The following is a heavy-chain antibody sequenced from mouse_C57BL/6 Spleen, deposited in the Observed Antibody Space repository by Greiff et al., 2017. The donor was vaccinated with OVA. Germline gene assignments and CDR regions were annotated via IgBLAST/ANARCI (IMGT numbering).Heavy chain of an antibody. J-gene: IGHJ2*01. Sequence: LMESGTVLARPGASVKMSCKTSGYTFTSYWIHWVNQRPGQGLEWIGAIYPGTSATSYNPEFTGQAKLTAVTSANTANMELSSLTNEDSAVYYCTRVPGYYFDYWGQGTTLTVSS. CDR1: GYTFTSYW. V-gene: IGHV1-5*01. CDR2: IYPGTSAT. CDR3: TRVPGYYFDY. D-gene: IGHD5-1*01.